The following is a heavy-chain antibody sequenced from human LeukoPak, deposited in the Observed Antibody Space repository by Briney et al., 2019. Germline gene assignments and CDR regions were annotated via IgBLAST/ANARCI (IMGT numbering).Heavy chain of an antibody. CDR1: GFTFSSYA. CDR3: ARVVSRSYDY. Sequence: GSLRLSCAASGFTFSSYAMSWVRQAPGKGLEWVSSISSSSSYIYYADSVKGRFTISRDNAKNSLHLQMNSLRAEDTAVYYCARVVSRSYDYWGQGTLVTVSS. V-gene: IGHV3-21*01. CDR2: ISSSSSYI. D-gene: IGHD1-26*01. J-gene: IGHJ4*02.